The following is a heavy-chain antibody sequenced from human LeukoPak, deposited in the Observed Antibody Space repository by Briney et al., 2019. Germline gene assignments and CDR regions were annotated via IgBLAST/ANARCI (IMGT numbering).Heavy chain of an antibody. J-gene: IGHJ6*03. CDR1: GGSFSGYY. CDR3: AGMRYSSSWYYYYYYMDV. D-gene: IGHD6-13*01. Sequence: RASETLSLTCAVYGGSFSGYYWSWIRQPPGKGLEWIGEINHSGSTNYNPSLKSRVTISVDTSKNQFSLKLSSVTAADTAVYYCAGMRYSSSWYYYYYYMDVWGKGTTVTISS. CDR2: INHSGST. V-gene: IGHV4-34*01.